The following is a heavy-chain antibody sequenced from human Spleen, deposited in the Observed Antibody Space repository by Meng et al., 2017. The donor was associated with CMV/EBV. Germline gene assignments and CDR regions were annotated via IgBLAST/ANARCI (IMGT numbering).Heavy chain of an antibody. CDR1: PIRSGGYY. CDR2: VLYSGNT. D-gene: IGHD6-6*01. V-gene: IGHV4-39*01. CDR3: ARLRIPARRVQYGLEA. J-gene: IGHJ6*02. Sequence: PIRSGGYYWAWIRQPPGQGLEWIGSVLYSGNTFYKSSLKSRLTILVDTSKNQFYLRLNSVTAADTAVYYCARLRIPARRVQYGLEAWGQGTTVTVSS.